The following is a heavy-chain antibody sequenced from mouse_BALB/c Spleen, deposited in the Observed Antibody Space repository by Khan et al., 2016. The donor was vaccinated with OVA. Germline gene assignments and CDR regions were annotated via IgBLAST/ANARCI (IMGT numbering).Heavy chain of an antibody. V-gene: IGHV1S136*01. CDR2: INPYNGST. CDR1: GYRITSYL. J-gene: IGHJ2*01. CDR3: ERGNWLSYYFDF. Sequence: VQLQQSGPELVKPGTSVKMSCKASGYRITSYLIHWVKEMPGQGLEWIGYINPYNGSTKYNEKFKGKATLTSDKSSNTAYMELSSLTSEDSAVYYCERGNWLSYYFDFWGEGTTLTVSA. D-gene: IGHD3-3*01.